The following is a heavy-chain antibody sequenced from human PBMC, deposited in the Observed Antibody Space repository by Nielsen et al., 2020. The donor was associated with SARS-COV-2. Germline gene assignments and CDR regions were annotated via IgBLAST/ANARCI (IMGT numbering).Heavy chain of an antibody. J-gene: IGHJ4*02. CDR1: GFTFSTYG. Sequence: GGSLRLSCAASGFTFSTYGMHWVRQAPGKGLEWVAAISYDGSNKYYVDSVKGRFTISRDNSKNTQYLQMSSLREEDTAVYYGAKDWTAIVVVPSGGVDYWGQGTLVTVSS. D-gene: IGHD2-15*01. V-gene: IGHV3-30*18. CDR3: AKDWTAIVVVPSGGVDY. CDR2: ISYDGSNK.